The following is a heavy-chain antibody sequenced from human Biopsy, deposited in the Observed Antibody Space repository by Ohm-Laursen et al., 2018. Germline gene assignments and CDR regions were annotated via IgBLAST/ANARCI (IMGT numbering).Heavy chain of an antibody. Sequence: SETLSLTCTVSGASLSSHYWSWIRQPPGKGLEWLGYFYGRWNTYHNPSLKSRVTISVDPSKNQFPLKLNAVTAADTAVYYCAKGITVYGVVLPYYFDDWGQGTLVTVSS. V-gene: IGHV4-59*11. J-gene: IGHJ4*02. CDR2: FYGRWNT. CDR3: AKGITVYGVVLPYYFDD. CDR1: GASLSSHY. D-gene: IGHD3-3*01.